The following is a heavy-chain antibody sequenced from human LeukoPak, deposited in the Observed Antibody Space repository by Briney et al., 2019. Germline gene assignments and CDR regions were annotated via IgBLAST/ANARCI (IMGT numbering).Heavy chain of an antibody. D-gene: IGHD2-2*01. CDR2: ISSSSSYI. CDR1: GFTFSTYS. J-gene: IGHJ6*03. Sequence: PGGSLRLSCAASGFTFSTYSMNWVRQAPGRGLEWVSSISSSSSYIYYADSLKGRFTISRDNAKNSLYLQMNSLRAEDTAVYYCARIFDGFRYCSTTTCYYSHMDVWGKGTTVTVSS. CDR3: ARIFDGFRYCSTTTCYYSHMDV. V-gene: IGHV3-21*01.